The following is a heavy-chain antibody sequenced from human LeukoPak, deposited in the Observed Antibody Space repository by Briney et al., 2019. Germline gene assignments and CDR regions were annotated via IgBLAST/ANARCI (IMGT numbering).Heavy chain of an antibody. CDR2: IYGGGST. V-gene: IGHV3-53*01. CDR1: GFTVRNNY. D-gene: IGHD5-24*01. CDR3: ARDRSDGNYYMVV. Sequence: GGSLRLSCAASGFTVRNNYMSWVRQAPRKGLEWVSVIYGGGSTSYADSVKGRFTISRDNSKNTLYLQMNSLRADDTAVYYCARDRSDGNYYMVVWGKGTTVIVSS. J-gene: IGHJ6*03.